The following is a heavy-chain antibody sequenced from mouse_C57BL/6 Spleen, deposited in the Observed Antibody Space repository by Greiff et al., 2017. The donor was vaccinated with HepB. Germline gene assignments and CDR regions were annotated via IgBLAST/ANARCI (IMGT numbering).Heavy chain of an antibody. J-gene: IGHJ3*01. Sequence: EVQLQQSGAELVRPGASVKLSCTASGFNIKDDYMHWVKQRPEQGLEWIGWIDPENGDTEYASKFQGKATITADTSSNTAYLQLSSLTSEDTAVYYCTYYYGSSYGFAYWVQGTLVTVSA. CDR2: IDPENGDT. CDR3: TYYYGSSYGFAY. D-gene: IGHD1-1*01. V-gene: IGHV14-4*01. CDR1: GFNIKDDY.